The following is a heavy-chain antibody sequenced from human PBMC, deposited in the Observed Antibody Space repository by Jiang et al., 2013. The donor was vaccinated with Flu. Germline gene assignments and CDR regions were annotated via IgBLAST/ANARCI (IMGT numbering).Heavy chain of an antibody. D-gene: IGHD6-19*01. CDR3: ARGTWYSSGWYGLFPYYFDY. J-gene: IGHJ4*02. V-gene: IGHV6-1*01. CDR1: GDSVSSNSAA. Sequence: SQTLSLTCAISGDSVSSNSAAWNWIRQSPSRGLEWLGRTYYRSKWYNDYAVSVKSRITINPDTSKNQFSLQLNSVTPEDTAVYYCARGTWYSSGWYGLFPYYFDYWGQGTLVTVSS. CDR2: TYYRSKWYN.